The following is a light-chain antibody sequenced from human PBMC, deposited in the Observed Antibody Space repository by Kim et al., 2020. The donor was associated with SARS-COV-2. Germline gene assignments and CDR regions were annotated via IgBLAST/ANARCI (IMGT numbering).Light chain of an antibody. V-gene: IGLV10-54*04. CDR2: RNN. CDR3: SAWDTSLRGWV. Sequence: RPTAPRTCTVNTYNVLYQERGCRQQHQGPPPIFLPHRNNIRPSGVSERFSASRSGNTASLTISGLQPEDEADYYCSAWDTSLRGWVFSVGTQLTVL. J-gene: IGLJ3*02. CDR1: TYNVLYQE.